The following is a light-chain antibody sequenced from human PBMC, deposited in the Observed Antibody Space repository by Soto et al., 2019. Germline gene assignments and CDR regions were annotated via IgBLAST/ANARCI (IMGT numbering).Light chain of an antibody. CDR1: QSISSY. CDR3: QQRSNWPLT. J-gene: IGKJ4*01. Sequence: EIVLTQSPATLSLSPGERATLSCRASQSISSYFAWYQQKPGQAPRLLIYDASKRATGIPARFSGSGSGTAFTLTISSLEPDDFAVYYCQQRSNWPLTFGGGTKVEIK. CDR2: DAS. V-gene: IGKV3-11*01.